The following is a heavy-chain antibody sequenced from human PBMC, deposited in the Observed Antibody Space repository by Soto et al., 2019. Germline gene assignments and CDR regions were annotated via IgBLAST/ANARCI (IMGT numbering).Heavy chain of an antibody. J-gene: IGHJ6*01. CDR2: ISHSGST. V-gene: IGHV4-59*01. CDR3: AREARGVISGMDV. D-gene: IGHD3-10*01. CDR1: GGSISDDY. Sequence: SEALSLTCTVSGGSISDDYWSWIRQPPGKGLEWIGHISHSGSTNYNRSLKSRVTISVDTSKRQVSLKLSSVTDADTSVYYCAREARGVISGMDVWEQGTTVTVSA.